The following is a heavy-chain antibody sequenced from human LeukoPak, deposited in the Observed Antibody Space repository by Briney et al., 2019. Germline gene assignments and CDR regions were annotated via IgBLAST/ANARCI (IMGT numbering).Heavy chain of an antibody. J-gene: IGHJ4*02. D-gene: IGHD6-19*01. CDR2: IWGDVTTI. CDR1: GYTFSSYG. CDR3: AKGASGSGDFDY. Sequence: GGSLRPSCAASGYTFSSYGVHWVRQAPGKGLEWVAVIWGDVTTIYYANSVKGRFTISRDNSKNTLYLQMNSLRAEDTALYYCAKGASGSGDFDYWGQGTLVTVSP. V-gene: IGHV3-33*06.